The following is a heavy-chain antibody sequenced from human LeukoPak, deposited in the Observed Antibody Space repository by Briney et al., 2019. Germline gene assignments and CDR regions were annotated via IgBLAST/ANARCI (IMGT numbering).Heavy chain of an antibody. CDR2: TYYRSKWYN. CDR3: ARGRYNWNYLLYYYGMDV. CDR1: GDSVSSNSAA. D-gene: IGHD1-7*01. V-gene: IGHV6-1*01. Sequence: SQTLSLTCAISGDSVSSNSAAWNWIRQSPSGGLEWLGRTYYRSKWYNDYAVSVKSRITINPDTSKNQFSLQLNSVTPEDTAVYYCARGRYNWNYLLYYYGMDVWGQGTTVTVSS. J-gene: IGHJ6*02.